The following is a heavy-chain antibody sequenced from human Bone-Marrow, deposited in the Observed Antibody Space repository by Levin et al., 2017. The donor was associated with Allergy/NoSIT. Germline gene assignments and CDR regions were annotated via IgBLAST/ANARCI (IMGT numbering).Heavy chain of an antibody. V-gene: IGHV3-9*01. CDR2: INWNSADM. CDR3: AKDRAATVTAGHYFDH. J-gene: IGHJ4*02. D-gene: IGHD4-17*01. CDR1: GFTFDAYA. Sequence: SLKISCATSGFTFDAYALHWVRQVPGKGLEWVSGINWNSADMAYADSVGGRFTISRDNAKNSVYLQMNSLRPEDTALYYCAKDRAATVTAGHYFDHWGQGSRVTVSS.